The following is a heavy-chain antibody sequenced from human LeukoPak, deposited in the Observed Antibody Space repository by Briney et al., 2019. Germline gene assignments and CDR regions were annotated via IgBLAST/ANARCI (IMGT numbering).Heavy chain of an antibody. CDR3: ARAVRGYSGYDYGY. Sequence: GGSLRLSCAASGVTFSSYSMNWVRQAPGKGLEWVSYISSSSSYIYYADSVKGRFTISRDNAKNSLYLQLNSLRAEDTAVYYCARAVRGYSGYDYGYWGQGTLVTVSS. CDR1: GVTFSSYS. D-gene: IGHD5-12*01. J-gene: IGHJ4*02. CDR2: ISSSSSYI. V-gene: IGHV3-21*01.